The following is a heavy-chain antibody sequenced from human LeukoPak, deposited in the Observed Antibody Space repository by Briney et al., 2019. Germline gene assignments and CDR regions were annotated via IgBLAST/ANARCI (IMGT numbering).Heavy chain of an antibody. CDR1: GGSISSYY. J-gene: IGHJ4*02. CDR3: ARWGSNCGGDCYPDFDY. D-gene: IGHD2-21*01. Sequence: SETLSLTCTVSGGSISSYYWSWIRQPPGKGLEWIGYIYYSGSTNYNPSLKSRVTISVDTSKNQFSLKLSSVTAADTAVYYCARWGSNCGGDCYPDFDYWGQGTLVTVSS. V-gene: IGHV4-59*01. CDR2: IYYSGST.